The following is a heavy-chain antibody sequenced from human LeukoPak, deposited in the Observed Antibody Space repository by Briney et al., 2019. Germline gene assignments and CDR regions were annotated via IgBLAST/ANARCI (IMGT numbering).Heavy chain of an antibody. V-gene: IGHV4-59*13. D-gene: IGHD5-18*01. Sequence: PSETLSLTCAVSGGSISSYYWRWIRQPRGKELEWIGHVYYSGSTDYNPSLKSPVTISIDPSKNLFSLKLSSVPAADTAVYYCARDRSYGQAYFDYWGQGTLVTVSS. CDR2: VYYSGST. CDR3: ARDRSYGQAYFDY. CDR1: GGSISSYY. J-gene: IGHJ4*02.